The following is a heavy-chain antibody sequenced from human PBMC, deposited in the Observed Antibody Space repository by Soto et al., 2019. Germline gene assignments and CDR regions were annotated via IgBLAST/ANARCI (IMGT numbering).Heavy chain of an antibody. Sequence: EVQLVESGGGLVQPGESLRLSCAASGFTFSSCWMHWVRQAPGKGLVWVSRINSDGSTISYADSVKGRFTISRDNAKNTLYLQMNNLSAEDTAVYYCARVGTGNWYFDLWGRGTLVTVSS. D-gene: IGHD1-1*01. CDR1: GFTFSSCW. CDR2: INSDGSTI. J-gene: IGHJ2*01. V-gene: IGHV3-74*01. CDR3: ARVGTGNWYFDL.